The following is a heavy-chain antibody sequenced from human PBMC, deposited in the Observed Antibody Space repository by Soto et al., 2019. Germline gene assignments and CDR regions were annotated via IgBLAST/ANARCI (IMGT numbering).Heavy chain of an antibody. J-gene: IGHJ4*01. D-gene: IGHD6-19*01. CDR2: ITWNSGSI. CDR3: AKDIREYSSGWTYFDY. Sequence: ESGGGLVQPGRSLKLSCAASGFTFHDYVMHWVRQGQGKGLEWVSGITWNSGSIDYADSVKGRFTISRDNAKNSLYLQMNSLRPEDTALYYCAKDIREYSSGWTYFDYWGHGTLVTVSS. CDR1: GFTFHDYV. V-gene: IGHV3-9*01.